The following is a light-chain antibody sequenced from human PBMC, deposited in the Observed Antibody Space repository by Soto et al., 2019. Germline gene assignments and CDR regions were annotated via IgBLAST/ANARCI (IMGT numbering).Light chain of an antibody. Sequence: EIVMTQSPATLSVSPGERATLSCRASQSVSSNLAWYQQKPGQAPRPLIYGASTRATGIPARFSGSGSGTEFTLTISSLQSEDFAVYCCQQYNNWPATFGQGTKVDIK. J-gene: IGKJ1*01. CDR3: QQYNNWPAT. CDR1: QSVSSN. CDR2: GAS. V-gene: IGKV3-15*01.